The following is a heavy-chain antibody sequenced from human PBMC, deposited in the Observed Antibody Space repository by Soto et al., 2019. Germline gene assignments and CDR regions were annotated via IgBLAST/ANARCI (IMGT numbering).Heavy chain of an antibody. CDR2: ISYDGSNK. CDR3: ATDSSGSPLGS. V-gene: IGHV3-30-3*01. CDR1: GFTFNTYT. J-gene: IGHJ5*02. D-gene: IGHD1-26*01. Sequence: GGSLRLSCAASGFTFNTYTMHWVRQAPGKGLEWVALISYDGSNKYSIDSVKGRFTISRDNSKNTLYLQLNSLRAEDTAVYWCATDSSGSPLGSWGQGTLVTVSS.